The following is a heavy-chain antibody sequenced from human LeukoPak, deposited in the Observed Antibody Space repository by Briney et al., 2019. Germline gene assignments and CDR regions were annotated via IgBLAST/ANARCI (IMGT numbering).Heavy chain of an antibody. V-gene: IGHV3-38-3*01. J-gene: IGHJ5*01. CDR3: ARDAGSAWISWFDS. D-gene: IGHD6-19*01. CDR1: GFTVSSNE. Sequence: GGSLRLSCAASGFTVSSNEMSWVRQAPGKGLEWVSSISGGSTYYAASVRGRFTISRDNSKGTVNLQMNSLTSEDTAGYYCARDAGSAWISWFDSWGQGSLVAVSS. CDR2: ISGGST.